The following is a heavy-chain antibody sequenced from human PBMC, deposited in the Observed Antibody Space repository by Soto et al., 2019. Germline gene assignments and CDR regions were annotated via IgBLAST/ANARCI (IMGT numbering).Heavy chain of an antibody. CDR3: ARDAYCSSTSCYGYYYYGMDV. D-gene: IGHD2-2*01. J-gene: IGHJ6*02. Sequence: GGSLRLSCAASGFTLSSYAMHWVRQAPGKGLEWVAVISYDGSNKYCADSVKGRFTISRDNSKNTLYLQMNSLRAEDTAVYYCARDAYCSSTSCYGYYYYGMDVWGQGTTVTVSS. CDR1: GFTLSSYA. V-gene: IGHV3-30-3*01. CDR2: ISYDGSNK.